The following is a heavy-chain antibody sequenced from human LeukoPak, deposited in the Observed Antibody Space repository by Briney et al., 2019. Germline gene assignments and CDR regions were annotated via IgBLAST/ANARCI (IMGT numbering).Heavy chain of an antibody. D-gene: IGHD4-17*01. CDR2: INHSGST. J-gene: IGHJ6*03. CDR3: AGGGRPKYGDYVQGSGYMDV. CDR1: GGSFSGYY. V-gene: IGHV4-34*01. Sequence: SETLSLTCAVYGGSFSGYYWSWIRQPPGKGLEWIGEINHSGSTNYNPSLKSRVTISVDTSKNQFSLKLSSVTAADTAVYYCAGGGRPKYGDYVQGSGYMDVWGKGTTVTVSS.